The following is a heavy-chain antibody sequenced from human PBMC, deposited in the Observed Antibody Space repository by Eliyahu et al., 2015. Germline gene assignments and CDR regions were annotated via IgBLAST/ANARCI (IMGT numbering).Heavy chain of an antibody. CDR2: IKTDGSIT. CDR3: ARGSPILG. D-gene: IGHD2-2*02. J-gene: IGHJ4*02. V-gene: IGHV3-74*01. CDR1: XFTFSXYW. Sequence: EVQLVESGGGSVQPXGSLRLXCAASXFTFSXYWMQWVRQAPGKGLVWVSRIKTDGSITNYADSVKGRFTISRDNAKNTLYLQMNSLRAEDTAVYYCARGSPILGWGQGTLVTVSS.